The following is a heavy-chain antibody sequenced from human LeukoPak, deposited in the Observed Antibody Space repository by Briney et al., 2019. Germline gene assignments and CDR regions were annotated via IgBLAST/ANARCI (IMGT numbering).Heavy chain of an antibody. V-gene: IGHV1-18*01. D-gene: IGHD3-10*01. J-gene: IGHJ6*02. CDR3: AGESSRRFGEFMDV. Sequence: ASVKVSCKASGYTFTSYGISWVRQAPGQGLEWMGWISAYNGNTNYAQKLQGRVTMTTDTSTSTAYMELRSLRSDDTAVYYCAGESSRRFGEFMDVWGQGTTVTVSS. CDR2: ISAYNGNT. CDR1: GYTFTSYG.